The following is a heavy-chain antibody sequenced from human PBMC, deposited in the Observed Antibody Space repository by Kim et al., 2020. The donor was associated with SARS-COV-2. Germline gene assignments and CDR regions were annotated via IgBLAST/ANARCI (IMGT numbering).Heavy chain of an antibody. D-gene: IGHD3-10*01. J-gene: IGHJ6*02. V-gene: IGHV4-34*01. Sequence: SETLSLTCAVYGGSFSGYYWSWIRQPPGKGLEWIGEINHSGSTNYNPSLKSRVTISVDTSKNQFSLKLSSVTAADTAVYYCARSDYYGSGIYYYYYGMDVWGQGTTVTVSS. CDR3: ARSDYYGSGIYYYYYGMDV. CDR2: INHSGST. CDR1: GGSFSGYY.